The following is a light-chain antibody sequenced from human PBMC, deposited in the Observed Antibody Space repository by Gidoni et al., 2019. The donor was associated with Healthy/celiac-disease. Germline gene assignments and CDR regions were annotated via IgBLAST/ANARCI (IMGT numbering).Light chain of an antibody. V-gene: IGLV6-57*01. Sequence: NFMLTQPHSEAESQGKTVTISCTGISGSIASNYVQGYQHRPGISPTTVIYEDHQIPSAVPDRFSCSIDRSSNSASLTISGLKTEDEADSYCHSFDSSNRVFGGGTKLTVL. CDR3: HSFDSSNRV. CDR2: EDH. CDR1: SGSIASNY. J-gene: IGLJ2*01.